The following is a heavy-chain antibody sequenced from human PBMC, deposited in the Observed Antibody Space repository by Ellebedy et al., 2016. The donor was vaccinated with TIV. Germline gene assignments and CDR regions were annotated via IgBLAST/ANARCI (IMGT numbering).Heavy chain of an antibody. D-gene: IGHD2/OR15-2a*01. V-gene: IGHV3-53*01. CDR2: IYSDGNT. CDR3: ARAGEYCDFPQNCYAMDV. CDR1: GFAVSSNY. Sequence: GESLKISCAASGFAVSSNYMTWVRQAPGRGLEWVSLIYSDGNTNYADSVRGRFTISRGSSKNTLELQMNSLRAEDTAVYYCARAGEYCDFPQNCYAMDVWGQGTTVTVS. J-gene: IGHJ6*02.